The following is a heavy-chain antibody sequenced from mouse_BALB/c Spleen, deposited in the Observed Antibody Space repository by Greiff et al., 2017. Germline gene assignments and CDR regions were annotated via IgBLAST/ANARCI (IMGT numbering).Heavy chain of an antibody. Sequence: EVKLMESGGGLVKPGGSLKLSCAASGFTFSDYYMYWVRQTPEKRLEWVATISDGGSYTYYPDSVKGRFTISRDNAKNNLYLQMSSLKSEDTAMYYCARGEVRGYFDVWGAGTTVTVSS. CDR2: ISDGGSYT. CDR1: GFTFSDYY. V-gene: IGHV5-4*02. D-gene: IGHD2-14*01. CDR3: ARGEVRGYFDV. J-gene: IGHJ1*01.